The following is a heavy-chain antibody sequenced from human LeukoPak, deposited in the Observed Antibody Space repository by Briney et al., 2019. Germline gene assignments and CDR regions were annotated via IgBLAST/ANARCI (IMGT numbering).Heavy chain of an antibody. V-gene: IGHV1-69*05. J-gene: IGHJ4*02. CDR1: GGTFSSYG. CDR2: IIPIFGTA. Sequence: SVKVSCKASGGTFSSYGISWVRQAPGQGLEWMGRIIPIFGTANYAQKFQGRVTITTDESTSTAYMELSSLRSEDTAVYYCAISARYYDFWSGPYVDYWGQGTLVTVSS. D-gene: IGHD3-3*01. CDR3: AISARYYDFWSGPYVDY.